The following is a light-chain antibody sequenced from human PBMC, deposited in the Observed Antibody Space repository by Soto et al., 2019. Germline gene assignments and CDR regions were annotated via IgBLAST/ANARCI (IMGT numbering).Light chain of an antibody. CDR1: DIGSKS. CDR2: DDN. Sequence: SYDLTQPPSVSVAPGQTARIICAENDIGSKSVHWYQQRPGQAPVLVVYDDNDRPSGIPERFSGSNSENTATLTINRVGAGDEADYYCQVWDSSSNHWIFGGGTKLTVL. V-gene: IGLV3-21*02. J-gene: IGLJ2*01. CDR3: QVWDSSSNHWI.